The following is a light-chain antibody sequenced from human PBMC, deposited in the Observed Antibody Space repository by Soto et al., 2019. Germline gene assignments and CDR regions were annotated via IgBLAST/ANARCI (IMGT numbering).Light chain of an antibody. Sequence: EIVMTQSPATLSVSPVEIATLSCRASQNIYSNVAWYQQRPGQAPRLLIYRASTRATGIPARFSGSGSGTEFTLTISSLQSEDFTVYSCLQYHNLWAFGQGTKVDIK. V-gene: IGKV3-15*01. CDR2: RAS. CDR1: QNIYSN. J-gene: IGKJ1*01. CDR3: LQYHNLWA.